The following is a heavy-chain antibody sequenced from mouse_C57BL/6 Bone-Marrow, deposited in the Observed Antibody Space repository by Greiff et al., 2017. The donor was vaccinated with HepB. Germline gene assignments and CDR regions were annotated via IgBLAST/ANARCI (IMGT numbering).Heavy chain of an antibody. Sequence: QVQLQQPGAELVKPGASVKLSCKASGYTFTSYWMHWVKQRPGQGLEWIGMIHPNSGSTNYNEKFKSKATLTVDNSSSTAYMQLSSRTSEDSAVYYCARSCWYFDVWGTGTTVTGSS. CDR1: GYTFTSYW. J-gene: IGHJ1*03. CDR2: IHPNSGST. V-gene: IGHV1-64*01. CDR3: ARSCWYFDV.